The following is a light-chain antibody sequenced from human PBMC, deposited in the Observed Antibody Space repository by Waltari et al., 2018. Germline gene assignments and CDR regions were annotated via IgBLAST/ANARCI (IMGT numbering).Light chain of an antibody. V-gene: IGLV2-23*01. J-gene: IGLJ1*01. Sequence: QSALTQPASVSGSPGQSITISCTGTTSGVWTYNLVSWYQQHPGNAPKRIIFEGTKRPSGVSNRFFASKSGNTASLTISGLQADDEADYHCCSYVSNTYVFGTGTKVTVL. CDR2: EGT. CDR3: CSYVSNTYV. CDR1: TSGVWTYNL.